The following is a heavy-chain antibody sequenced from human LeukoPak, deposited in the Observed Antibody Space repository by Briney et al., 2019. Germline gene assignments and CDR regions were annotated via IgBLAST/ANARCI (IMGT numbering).Heavy chain of an antibody. Sequence: GGSLRLSCAASGFIFSSYSMNWVRQAPGKGLEWVSYISSSSSSIYYADAVKGRFTISRDNAKNTLYLQMNSLRAEDTAVYYCARRAGAYSHPYDYWGQGTLVTVSS. CDR1: GFIFSSYS. D-gene: IGHD4/OR15-4a*01. V-gene: IGHV3-48*01. J-gene: IGHJ4*02. CDR3: ARRAGAYSHPYDY. CDR2: ISSSSSSI.